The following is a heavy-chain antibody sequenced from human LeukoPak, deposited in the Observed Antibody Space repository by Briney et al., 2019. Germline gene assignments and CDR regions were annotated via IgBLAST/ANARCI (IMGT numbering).Heavy chain of an antibody. D-gene: IGHD5-24*01. CDR3: ARDYKYAFDN. Sequence: GGSLRLSCAASGFTFSDYSMNWVRQAPGKGLEWISYIGIDSGNTNYADSVKGRFTISGDKAKNSLYLQMNSLRVEDTAVFYCARDYKYAFDNWGQGTLVTVSS. CDR2: IGIDSGNT. J-gene: IGHJ4*02. V-gene: IGHV3-48*01. CDR1: GFTFSDYS.